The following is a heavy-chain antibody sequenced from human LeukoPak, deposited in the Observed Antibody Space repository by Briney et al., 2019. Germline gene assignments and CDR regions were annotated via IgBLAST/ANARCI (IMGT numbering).Heavy chain of an antibody. Sequence: GGSLRLSCAASGFTVSSNYMSLVRQAPGKGLDWVSVIYSGGSTYYADSVNGRFTVSRDNSKNTLSLHMNSLRAEATAVYYCARARWGSGYYYYYMDVWGKGTTVIVSS. CDR1: GFTVSSNY. J-gene: IGHJ6*03. D-gene: IGHD3-16*01. V-gene: IGHV3-53*01. CDR3: ARARWGSGYYYYYMDV. CDR2: IYSGGST.